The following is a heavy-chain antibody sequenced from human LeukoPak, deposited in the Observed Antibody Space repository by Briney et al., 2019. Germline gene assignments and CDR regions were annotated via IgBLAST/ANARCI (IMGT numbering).Heavy chain of an antibody. CDR2: ISYCGST. D-gene: IGHD6-13*01. Sequence: SETLSLTCTVSGGSISRYSWSWIRQPPGKGLEWIGDISYCGSTNYNPSLRSRVTISVDTSKNQFSLKVHSVTAADTAVFYCARHRGSSWFSDFDYWGQGTLVTVSS. J-gene: IGHJ4*02. CDR3: ARHRGSSWFSDFDY. CDR1: GGSISRYS. V-gene: IGHV4-59*08.